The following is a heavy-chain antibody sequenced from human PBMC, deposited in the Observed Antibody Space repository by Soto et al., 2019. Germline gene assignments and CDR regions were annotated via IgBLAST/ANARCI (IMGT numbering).Heavy chain of an antibody. V-gene: IGHV4-39*01. CDR1: GVSISNTSYY. J-gene: IGHJ4*02. Sequence: QLQLQESGPGLVKPSETLSLTCSDSGVSISNTSYYWGWIRQPPGKGLEWVGTIYFSGSTFYNPSLKSRVTISIDTSKNQFSLRLSSVTAADTAVYYCARHGSYWGQGTLVTVSS. CDR3: ARHGSY. CDR2: IYFSGST.